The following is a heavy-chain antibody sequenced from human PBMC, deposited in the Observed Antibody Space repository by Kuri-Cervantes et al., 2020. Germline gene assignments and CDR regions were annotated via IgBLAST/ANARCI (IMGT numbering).Heavy chain of an antibody. V-gene: IGHV5-51*01. CDR2: IYPGDSDT. CDR1: GYSFTSYW. CDR3: ARPDRDCSGGSCSDAFDI. D-gene: IGHD2-15*01. Sequence: GESLKISCKGSGYSFTSYWIGWVRQMPGKGLEWMGIIYPGDSDTRYSPSFQGQVTISADKSISTAYLQWSSLKASDTAMYYCARPDRDCSGGSCSDAFDIWGQGIMVTVSS. J-gene: IGHJ3*02.